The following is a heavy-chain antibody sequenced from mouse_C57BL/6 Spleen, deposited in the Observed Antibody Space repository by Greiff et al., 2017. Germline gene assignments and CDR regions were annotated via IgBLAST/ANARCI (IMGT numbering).Heavy chain of an antibody. CDR3: VRSGYDGYYLAWFVY. D-gene: IGHD2-3*01. Sequence: EVQLQQSGAELVKPGASVKLSCTASGFTFTDYYMHWVKQRTEQGLEWIGRIDPEDGETKYAPKFQGKATITADTSSNTAYLQLSSLTSEDSAVYSGVRSGYDGYYLAWFVYWGQGTRVTVSA. CDR1: GFTFTDYY. CDR2: IDPEDGET. V-gene: IGHV14-2*01. J-gene: IGHJ3*01.